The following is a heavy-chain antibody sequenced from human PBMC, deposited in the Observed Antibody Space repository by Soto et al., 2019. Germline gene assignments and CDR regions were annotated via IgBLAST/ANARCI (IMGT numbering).Heavy chain of an antibody. CDR2: INAGNGNT. CDR3: ARGPNPYYFDY. J-gene: IGHJ4*02. CDR1: GYTFTSYY. Sequence: ASVKVSCKASGYTFTSYYMHWVRQAPGQGLEWMGWINAGNGNTKYSQKFQGRVTITRDTSASTAYMELSSLRSEDTAVYYCARGPNPYYFDYWGQGTLVTVSS. V-gene: IGHV1-3*01.